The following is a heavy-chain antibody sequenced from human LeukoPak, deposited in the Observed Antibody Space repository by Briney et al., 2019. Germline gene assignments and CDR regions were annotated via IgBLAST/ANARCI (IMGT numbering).Heavy chain of an antibody. J-gene: IGHJ6*02. V-gene: IGHV3-23*01. D-gene: IGHD4-17*01. CDR2: MSGSGGST. CDR1: GFTFSSYA. Sequence: GGSLRLSCAASGFTFSSYAMSWVRQAPGKGLEWVSSMSGSGGSTYYAGSVKGRSTISRDDSKNTLYLQMNSLRAEDTAVYYCARVRYGELDVWGQGTTVTVSS. CDR3: ARVRYGELDV.